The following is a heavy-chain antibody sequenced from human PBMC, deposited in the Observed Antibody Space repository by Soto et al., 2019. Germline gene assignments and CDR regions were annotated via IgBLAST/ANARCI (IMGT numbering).Heavy chain of an antibody. V-gene: IGHV4-34*01. D-gene: IGHD6-19*01. CDR2: INHSGST. CDR3: ARAPPNSGWYGWFDP. J-gene: IGHJ5*02. Sequence: PAETLSLTCAVYGGSFSGYYWSWIRQPPGKGLEWIGEINHSGSTNYNPSLKSRVTISVDTSKNQFSLELSSVTAADTAVYYCARAPPNSGWYGWFDPWGQGTLVTVSS. CDR1: GGSFSGYY.